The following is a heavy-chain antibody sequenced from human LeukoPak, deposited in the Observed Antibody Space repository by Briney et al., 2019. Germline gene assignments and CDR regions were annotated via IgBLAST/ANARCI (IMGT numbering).Heavy chain of an antibody. CDR2: IYYSGST. V-gene: IGHV4-59*01. CDR1: GGSISSYY. D-gene: IGHD4-17*01. CDR3: ARVTTTVTFDY. J-gene: IGHJ4*02. Sequence: SETLSLTCTVSGGSISSYYWSWIRQPPGKGLEWIGYIYYSGSTNYNPSLKSRVTISVDTPKNQFSLKLSSVTAADTVVYYCARVTTTVTFDYWGQGTLVTVSS.